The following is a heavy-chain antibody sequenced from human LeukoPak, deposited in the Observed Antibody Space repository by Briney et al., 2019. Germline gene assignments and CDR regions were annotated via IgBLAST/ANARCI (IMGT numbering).Heavy chain of an antibody. V-gene: IGHV3-7*01. CDR1: GFTFSSFW. CDR2: IKGDESEK. Sequence: GGSLRLSCAASGFTFSSFWMSWVRQAPGKGLEWVASIKGDESEKYYVDSVKGRFTISRDNADNSLYLQMNSLRVEDTAVYYCARGSQWLSHWGQGALVTVSS. J-gene: IGHJ4*02. CDR3: ARGSQWLSH. D-gene: IGHD6-19*01.